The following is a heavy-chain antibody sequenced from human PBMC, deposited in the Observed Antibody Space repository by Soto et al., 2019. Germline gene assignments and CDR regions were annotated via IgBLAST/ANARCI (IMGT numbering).Heavy chain of an antibody. CDR2: ISYDGSNN. Sequence: QVQLVESGGGVVQPGRSLRLSCVASGFTSSNYFMHWVRQAPGKGLEWVALISYDGSNNHYTDSVKGRFTISRDNSKNTLYLQMNSLRGEDTAVYFCARGDPHYGMDVWGQGTTVTVSS. J-gene: IGHJ6*02. CDR3: ARGDPHYGMDV. CDR1: GFTSSNYF. V-gene: IGHV3-30*04.